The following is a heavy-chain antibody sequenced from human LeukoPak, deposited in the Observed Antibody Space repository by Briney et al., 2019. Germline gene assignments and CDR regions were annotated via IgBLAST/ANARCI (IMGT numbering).Heavy chain of an antibody. J-gene: IGHJ4*02. CDR3: ARDSIYSSGWSAVVY. CDR1: GFTFSSYS. D-gene: IGHD6-13*01. Sequence: SGGSLRLSCAASGFTFSSYSMNWVRQAPGKGLEWVSSISSSSSYIYYADSVKGRFTISRDNAKNSLYLQMNSLRAEDTAVYYCARDSIYSSGWSAVVYWGQGTLVTVSS. CDR2: ISSSSSYI. V-gene: IGHV3-21*01.